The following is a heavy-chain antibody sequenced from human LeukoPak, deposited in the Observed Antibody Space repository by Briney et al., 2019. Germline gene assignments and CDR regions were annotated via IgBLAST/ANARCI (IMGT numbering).Heavy chain of an antibody. D-gene: IGHD2-15*01. CDR1: GFTFSGYS. J-gene: IGHJ3*02. Sequence: PGGSLRLSCAASGFTFSGYSMNWVRQAPGKGLEWVSSISSSSSYIYYADSVKGRFTISRDNAKNSLYLQMNSLRAEDTAVYYCARAWADRGIVVVVAATHDAFDIWGQGTMVTVSS. CDR2: ISSSSSYI. V-gene: IGHV3-21*01. CDR3: ARAWADRGIVVVVAATHDAFDI.